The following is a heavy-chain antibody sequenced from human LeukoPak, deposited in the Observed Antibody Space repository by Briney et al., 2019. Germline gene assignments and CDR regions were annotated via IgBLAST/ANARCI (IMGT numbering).Heavy chain of an antibody. CDR2: ISWNSGSI. CDR1: GFTFDDYA. CDR3: ARENGVAYCGGDCYSGGYYYYYYYMDV. Sequence: PGGSLRLSCAASGFTFDDYAMHWVRQAPGKGLEWVSGISWNSGSIVYADSVKGRFTISRDNAKNSLYLQMNSLRAEDTAVYYWARENGVAYCGGDCYSGGYYYYYYYMDVWGKGTTVTVSS. V-gene: IGHV3-9*01. J-gene: IGHJ6*03. D-gene: IGHD2-21*01.